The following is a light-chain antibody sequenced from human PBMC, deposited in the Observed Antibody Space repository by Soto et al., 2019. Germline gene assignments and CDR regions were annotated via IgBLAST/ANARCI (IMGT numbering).Light chain of an antibody. J-gene: IGLJ1*01. CDR2: GNR. CDR3: QSCDSSLSGSGV. V-gene: IGLV1-40*01. Sequence: QSVLTQPPSGSGAPGQRGTISFTGTSSNIGAGYDVHWYQQFPGTAPKLLIYGNRNRPSGVPDRFSGSKSGTSASLAITGLHAEDEATYYCQSCDSSLSGSGVFGTGTKVTVL. CDR1: SSNIGAGYD.